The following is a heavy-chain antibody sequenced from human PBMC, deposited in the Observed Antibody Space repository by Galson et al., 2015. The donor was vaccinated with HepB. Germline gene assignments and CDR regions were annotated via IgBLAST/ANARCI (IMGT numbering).Heavy chain of an antibody. V-gene: IGHV3-21*01. D-gene: IGHD6-25*01. CDR3: AREYYNIAALRGYGMDV. J-gene: IGHJ6*02. Sequence: SLRLSCAASGFTFSSYSMNWVRQAPGKGLEWVSSISSSSSYIYYADSVKGRFTISRDNAKNSLYLQMNSLRAEDTAVYYCAREYYNIAALRGYGMDVWGQGTTVTVSS. CDR2: ISSSSSYI. CDR1: GFTFSSYS.